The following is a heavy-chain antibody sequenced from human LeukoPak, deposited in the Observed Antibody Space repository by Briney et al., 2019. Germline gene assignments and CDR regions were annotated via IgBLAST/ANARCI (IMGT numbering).Heavy chain of an antibody. V-gene: IGHV4-59*01. CDR1: GDSMSTYY. Sequence: SETLSLTCTVSGDSMSTYYWSWIRQPLGKGLEWIGYFYHSGTDYNPSLKSRVTISGDMSNNQFSVKLSSVTAADTAIYYCARGWRGDHFDYWGQGTLVSVSS. CDR2: FYHSGT. CDR3: ARGWRGDHFDY. D-gene: IGHD3-16*01. J-gene: IGHJ4*02.